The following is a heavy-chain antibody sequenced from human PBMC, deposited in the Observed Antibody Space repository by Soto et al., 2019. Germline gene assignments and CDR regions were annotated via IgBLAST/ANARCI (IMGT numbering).Heavy chain of an antibody. J-gene: IGHJ4*02. CDR3: TTTYSSGWYYFDY. V-gene: IGHV3-15*01. Sequence: GGPLRLSCAASGFTFSNAWMSWVRQAPGKGLEWVGRIKSKTDGGTTDYAAPVKGRFTISRDDSKNTLYLQMNSLKTEDTAVYYCTTTYSSGWYYFDYWGQGTLVTVSS. CDR1: GFTFSNAW. CDR2: IKSKTDGGTT. D-gene: IGHD6-19*01.